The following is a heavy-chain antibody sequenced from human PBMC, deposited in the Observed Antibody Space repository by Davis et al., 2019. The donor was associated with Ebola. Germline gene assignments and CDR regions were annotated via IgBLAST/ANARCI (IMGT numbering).Heavy chain of an antibody. J-gene: IGHJ6*02. D-gene: IGHD2-15*01. CDR3: ARGGSYYYGMDV. CDR2: IIPMFGTA. V-gene: IGHV1-69*06. CDR1: GGTFSSYA. Sequence: AASVKVSCKASGGTFSSYAISWVRQAPGQGLEWMGGIIPMFGTANYAQKFQGRVTITADKSTSTAYMELSSLRSEDTAVYYCARGGSYYYGMDVWGQGTTVTVSS.